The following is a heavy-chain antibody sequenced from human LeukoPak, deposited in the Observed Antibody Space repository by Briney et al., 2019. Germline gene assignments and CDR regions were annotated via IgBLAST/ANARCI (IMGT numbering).Heavy chain of an antibody. CDR1: GFTFSSYA. J-gene: IGHJ4*02. D-gene: IGHD2-15*01. V-gene: IGHV3-23*01. CDR2: ISGSGGST. CDR3: AKGGDVVVAATLVSY. Sequence: PGGSLRLSCAASGFTFSSYAMSWVRQAPGKGLEWVSAISGSGGSTYYADSVKGRFTISRDNSKNTLYLQMYSLRAEDTAVYYCAKGGDVVVAATLVSYWGQGTLVTVSS.